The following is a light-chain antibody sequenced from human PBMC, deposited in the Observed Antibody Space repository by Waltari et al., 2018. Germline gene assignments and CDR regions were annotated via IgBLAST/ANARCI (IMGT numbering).Light chain of an antibody. J-gene: IGLJ2*01. CDR3: CSYAGTPRVV. CDR1: NNAIGSYNL. Sequence: QSALTQPASVSGSPGQSITISCTGTNNAIGSYNLVSWYQQHPGKASKVITFEVNKRHSGVSNRFAGSKSGNTASLPVSGLHPEDDADYYCCSYAGTPRVVFGGGTKLTVL. CDR2: EVN. V-gene: IGLV2-23*02.